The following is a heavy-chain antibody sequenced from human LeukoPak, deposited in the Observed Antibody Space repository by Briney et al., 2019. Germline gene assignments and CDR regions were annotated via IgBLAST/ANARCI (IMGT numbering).Heavy chain of an antibody. Sequence: GASVKVSCKASGYTFTGYYMHWVRQAPGQGLEWMGRINPNSGGTNYAQKFQGRVTMTKDTSISTAYMELSRLRSDDTAVYYCARDHGIVGATRFDPWGQGTLVTVSS. CDR3: ARDHGIVGATRFDP. J-gene: IGHJ5*02. CDR2: INPNSGGT. V-gene: IGHV1-2*06. D-gene: IGHD1-26*01. CDR1: GYTFTGYY.